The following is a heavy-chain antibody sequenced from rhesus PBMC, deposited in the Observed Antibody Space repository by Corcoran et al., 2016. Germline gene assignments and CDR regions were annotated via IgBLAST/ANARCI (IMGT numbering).Heavy chain of an antibody. CDR2: IYGSGSST. J-gene: IGHJ4*01. CDR3: ARDWGRAAAGYFDY. CDR1: GGSISSSS. D-gene: IGHD6-31*01. V-gene: IGHV4-169*02. Sequence: QLQLQESGPGQVKHSDNLSVTCASSGGSISSSSWSWVRPAPGQGLERIGYIYGSGSSTNYHPSLKSRVTLSVDTSRNQLSLKLSSVTTADTAVYYCARDWGRAAAGYFDYWGQGVLVTVSS.